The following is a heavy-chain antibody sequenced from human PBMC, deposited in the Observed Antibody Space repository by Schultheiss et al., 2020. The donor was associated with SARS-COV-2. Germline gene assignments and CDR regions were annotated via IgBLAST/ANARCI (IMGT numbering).Heavy chain of an antibody. CDR2: ISSSGSTI. CDR1: GFTFSSYE. J-gene: IGHJ6*02. D-gene: IGHD6-13*01. CDR3: ARDRKRIAAAGKYYYYGMDV. V-gene: IGHV3-48*03. Sequence: GESLKISCAASGFTFSSYEMNWVRQAPGKGLEWVSYISSSGSTIYYADSVKGRFTISRDNAKNSLYLQMNSLRAEDTAVYYCARDRKRIAAAGKYYYYGMDVWGQGTTVTVSS.